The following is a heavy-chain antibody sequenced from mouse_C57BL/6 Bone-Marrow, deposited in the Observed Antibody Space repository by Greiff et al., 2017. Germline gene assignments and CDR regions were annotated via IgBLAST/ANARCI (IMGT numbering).Heavy chain of an antibody. CDR1: GFSLSTSGMG. V-gene: IGHV8-12*01. CDR2: IYWDDDK. J-gene: IGHJ2*01. D-gene: IGHD1-1*01. CDR3: ARGDGSSYVTYFDY. Sequence: QVTLKVCGPGILQSSQTLSLTCSFSGFSLSTSGMGVSWIRQPSGKGLEWLAHIYWDDDKRYNPSLKSRLTISKDTSRNQVFLKITSVDTADTATYYCARGDGSSYVTYFDYWGQGTTLTVSS.